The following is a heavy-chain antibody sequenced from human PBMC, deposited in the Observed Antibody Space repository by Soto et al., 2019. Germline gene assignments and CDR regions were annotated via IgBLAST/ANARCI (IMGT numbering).Heavy chain of an antibody. V-gene: IGHV3-30*14. CDR1: GFTFSSYA. CDR2: ISYDGSNK. J-gene: IGHJ6*02. CDR3: AHCNWNLDYYYYGVDG. Sequence: GGSLRLSCAASGFTFSSYAMHWVRQAPGKGLEWVAVISYDGSNKYYADSVKGRFTISRDNSKNTLYLQMNSLRAEDTAVYYCAHCNWNLDYYYYGVDGSGQATRVTVAS. D-gene: IGHD1-7*01.